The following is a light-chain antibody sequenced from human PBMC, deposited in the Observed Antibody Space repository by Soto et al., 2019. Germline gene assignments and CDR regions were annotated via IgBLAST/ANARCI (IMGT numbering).Light chain of an antibody. V-gene: IGKV1-17*01. CDR3: QQYNSYSQT. CDR2: AAS. CDR1: QDIRSA. Sequence: DIQLTHSRSSLCASWGYRVAMTCRASQDIRSALGWYQQKPGKVPKLLIYAASTLQSGVPSRFSGSRSGTDFTLTISSLQPDDFATYYCQQYNSYSQTFGQGTKVDIK. J-gene: IGKJ1*01.